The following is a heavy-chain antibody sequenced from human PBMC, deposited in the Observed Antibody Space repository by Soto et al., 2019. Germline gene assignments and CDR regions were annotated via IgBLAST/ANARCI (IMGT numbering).Heavy chain of an antibody. CDR2: IHYSGTT. CDR1: GASINNYY. CDR3: AGDTYGLDV. Sequence: QVQMQESGPGLVKPSETLSLTCTVSGASINNYYCNWVRQPPGKGLEWIGSIHYSGTTHYNPSLESRVTISRDAARTQFPPRLRSVTAADAAVYYCAGDTYGLDVWGQGTTVTVSS. J-gene: IGHJ6*02. V-gene: IGHV4-59*01.